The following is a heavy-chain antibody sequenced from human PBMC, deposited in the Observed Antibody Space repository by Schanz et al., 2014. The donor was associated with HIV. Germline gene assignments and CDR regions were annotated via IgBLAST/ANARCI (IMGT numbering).Heavy chain of an antibody. V-gene: IGHV3-33*01. J-gene: IGHJ6*02. D-gene: IGHD1-20*01. CDR1: GFTFNYYG. CDR3: ARGEAITSYYHYYGMDV. Sequence: QVQLVESGGGVVQPGRSLRLSCAASGFTFNYYGMHWVRQAPGKGLEWVGVIWYDGTNKYYADSVKGRFTISRDNSKNTVDLQMNSLRAVDTAVYYCARGEAITSYYHYYGMDVWGQGTTVTVSS. CDR2: IWYDGTNK.